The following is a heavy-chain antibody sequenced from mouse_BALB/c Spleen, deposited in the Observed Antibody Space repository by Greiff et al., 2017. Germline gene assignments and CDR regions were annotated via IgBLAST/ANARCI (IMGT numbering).Heavy chain of an antibody. D-gene: IGHD1-1*01. CDR2: ISYSGST. CDR1: GDSITSGY. V-gene: IGHV3-8*02. J-gene: IGHJ1*01. CDR3: ARWDYYGSSYGYFDV. Sequence: VQLKESGPSLVKPSQTLSLTCSVTGDSITSGYWNWIRKFPGNKLEYMGYISYSGSTYYNPSLKSRISITRDTSKNQYYLQLNSVTTEDTATYYCARWDYYGSSYGYFDVWGAGTTVTVSS.